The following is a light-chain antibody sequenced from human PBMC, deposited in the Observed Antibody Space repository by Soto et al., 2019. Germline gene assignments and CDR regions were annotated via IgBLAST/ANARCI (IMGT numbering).Light chain of an antibody. CDR1: QSVSSSY. J-gene: IGKJ2*01. Sequence: EIVLTQSPGTLSLSPGERATLSCRASQSVSSSYLAWYQQKPGLAPRLLIYSASTRATGIPDRFSGSGSGTDFTLTISRLEPEDFAVYYCQLYDNSLYTFGQVTKLEIK. V-gene: IGKV3-20*01. CDR3: QLYDNSLYT. CDR2: SAS.